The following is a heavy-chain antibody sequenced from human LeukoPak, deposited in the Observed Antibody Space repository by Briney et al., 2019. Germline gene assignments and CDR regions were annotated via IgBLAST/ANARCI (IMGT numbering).Heavy chain of an antibody. J-gene: IGHJ4*02. V-gene: IGHV3-30*02. CDR3: AKRESFSSGWFTD. CDR1: GFTFSSYG. CDR2: IRYDGSNK. Sequence: GGSLRLSCAASGFTFSSYGMHWVRQAPGKGLEWVAFIRYDGSNKYYADSVKGRFTISRDNSKNILYLQINSLRVEDTAIYYCAKRESFSSGWFTDWGQGTLVTVSS. D-gene: IGHD6-19*01.